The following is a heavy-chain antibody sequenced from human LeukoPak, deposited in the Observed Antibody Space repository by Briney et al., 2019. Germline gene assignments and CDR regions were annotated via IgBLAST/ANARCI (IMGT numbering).Heavy chain of an antibody. CDR1: GFTLSSYA. Sequence: GGSLRLSCAGSGFTLSSYAMSWVRQAPGKGLEWVSAISDTGATTYDADSVKGRFTISRDKSRSTLHLQMNSLRAEDTALYYCAKDTSIGRYCTNGVCSPFDYWGQGTLVTVSS. CDR3: AKDTSIGRYCTNGVCSPFDY. J-gene: IGHJ4*02. V-gene: IGHV3-23*01. CDR2: ISDTGATT. D-gene: IGHD2-8*01.